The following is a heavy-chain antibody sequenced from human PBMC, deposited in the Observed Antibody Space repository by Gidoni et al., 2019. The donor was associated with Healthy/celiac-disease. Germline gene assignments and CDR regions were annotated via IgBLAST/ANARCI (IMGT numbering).Heavy chain of an antibody. Sequence: QVQLVQSGAEVKKPGSSVKVSCKASGGPFSSYAISWVRQAPGQGLEWMGGIIPIFGTANYAQKFQGRVTITADESTSTAYMELSSLRSEDTAVYYCAREGPYNRIAAAAVFDYWGQGTLVTVSS. CDR3: AREGPYNRIAAAAVFDY. V-gene: IGHV1-69*01. CDR2: IIPIFGTA. J-gene: IGHJ4*02. D-gene: IGHD6-13*01. CDR1: GGPFSSYA.